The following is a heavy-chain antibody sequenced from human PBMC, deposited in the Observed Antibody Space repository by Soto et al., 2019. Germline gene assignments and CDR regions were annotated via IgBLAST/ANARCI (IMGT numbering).Heavy chain of an antibody. CDR1: GGSISSGDYY. D-gene: IGHD1-26*01. Sequence: QVQLQESGPGLVKPSQTLSLTCTVSGGSISSGDYYWSWIRQPPGKGLEWIGYIYYSGSTYYNPSLKXRITLSXXTSKNQFSLKLSSVTAADTAVYYCARAVRGSYYDYWGQGTLVTVSS. J-gene: IGHJ4*02. V-gene: IGHV4-30-4*01. CDR2: IYYSGST. CDR3: ARAVRGSYYDY.